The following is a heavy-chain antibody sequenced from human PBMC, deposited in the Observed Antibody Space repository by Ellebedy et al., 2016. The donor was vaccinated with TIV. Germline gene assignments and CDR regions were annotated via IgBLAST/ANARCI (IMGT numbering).Heavy chain of an antibody. CDR2: IIPILGIA. CDR3: ATPKVPIWSGYYDTPEYFQH. J-gene: IGHJ1*01. CDR1: GCTFSSYA. Sequence: AASVKVSCKASGCTFSSYAISWVRQAPGQGLEWMGRIIPILGIANYAQKFQGRVTITADKSTSTAYMELSSLRSEDTAVYYCATPKVPIWSGYYDTPEYFQHWGQGTLVTVSS. V-gene: IGHV1-69*04. D-gene: IGHD3-3*01.